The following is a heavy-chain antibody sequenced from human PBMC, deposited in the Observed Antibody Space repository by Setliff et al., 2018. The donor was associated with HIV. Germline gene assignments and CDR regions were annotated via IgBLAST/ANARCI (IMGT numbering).Heavy chain of an antibody. CDR3: ARLGTARSFDI. CDR2: ISPDGSAT. V-gene: IGHV3-7*01. CDR1: GFTFSSAW. J-gene: IGHJ4*01. Sequence: PGGSLRLSCAASGFTFSSAWMGWVRQAPAKGLEWVANISPDGSATYYVDSVKGRFAISRDNAKNSVFLQMNRLRGEDTGVYYCARLGTARSFDIWGLGTLVTV. D-gene: IGHD7-27*01.